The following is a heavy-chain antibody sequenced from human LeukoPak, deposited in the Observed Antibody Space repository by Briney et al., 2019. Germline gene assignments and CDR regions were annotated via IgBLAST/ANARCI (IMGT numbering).Heavy chain of an antibody. V-gene: IGHV3-30-3*01. CDR1: GFTFSRYA. CDR3: GGSAAHYYYMDV. CDR2: ISRDGITK. D-gene: IGHD2-2*01. Sequence: GRSLRLSCAASGFTFSRYAMHWVRQAPGRGLEWVAVISRDGITKDFADSVKGRFTISRDNSKNTLYLQMNSLRAEDTAVYYCGGSAAHYYYMDVWGKGTTVTVSS. J-gene: IGHJ6*03.